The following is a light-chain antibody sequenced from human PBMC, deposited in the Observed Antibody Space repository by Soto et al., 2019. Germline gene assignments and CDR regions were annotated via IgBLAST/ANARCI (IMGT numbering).Light chain of an antibody. V-gene: IGKV2-28*01. J-gene: IGKJ5*01. CDR3: MQALQTPIT. Sequence: DIVMTQSPLSLPVTPGERASISCRSSQSLLHSNGYNYLDWYLQKTGQSPQILIYLASNRASGVPDRLSGSGSGTNFILKISRVEAEDVGVYYCMQALQTPITCGQGTRLEIK. CDR2: LAS. CDR1: QSLLHSNGYNY.